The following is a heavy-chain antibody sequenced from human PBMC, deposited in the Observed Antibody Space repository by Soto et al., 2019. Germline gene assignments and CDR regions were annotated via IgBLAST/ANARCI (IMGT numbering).Heavy chain of an antibody. CDR3: ARSATVTQYDY. CDR1: GVSVSSGSFY. Sequence: PSETLSLTCTVSGVSVSSGSFYWAWIRQPPGKGLEWIGFGSYSGTTNYKPSLKSRVTISVDTSRSQISLKVSSLTAADTAVYYCARSATVTQYDYWGQGTLLTVSS. J-gene: IGHJ4*02. D-gene: IGHD4-17*01. V-gene: IGHV4-61*01. CDR2: GSYSGTT.